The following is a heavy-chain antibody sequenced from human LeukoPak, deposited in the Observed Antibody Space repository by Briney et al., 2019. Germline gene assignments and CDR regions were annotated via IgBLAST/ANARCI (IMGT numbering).Heavy chain of an antibody. CDR1: GFTFSGYG. D-gene: IGHD5-18*01. CDR2: ISYDGSNK. CDR3: AKIEGTAMVTARRRQAEFGY. Sequence: GRSLRLSCAASGFTFSGYGMHWVRQAPGKGLEWVAVISYDGSNKYYADSVKGRFTISRDNSKNTLYLQMNSLRAEDTAVYYCAKIEGTAMVTARRRQAEFGYWGQGTLVTVSS. J-gene: IGHJ4*02. V-gene: IGHV3-30*18.